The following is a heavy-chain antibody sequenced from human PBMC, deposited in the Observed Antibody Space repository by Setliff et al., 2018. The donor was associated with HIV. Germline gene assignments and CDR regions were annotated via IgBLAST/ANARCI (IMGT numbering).Heavy chain of an antibody. D-gene: IGHD2-15*01. Sequence: PSETLSLTCTVSGGSISSSSYYWGWIRQPPGKGLEWIGSIYYSGSTYYNPSLKSRVTISVDTSKNQFSLKLSSVTAADTAVYYCARPYCSGGSCHRGYYYMDVWGKGTTVTVSS. CDR2: IYYSGST. CDR1: GGSISSSSYY. CDR3: ARPYCSGGSCHRGYYYMDV. V-gene: IGHV4-39*01. J-gene: IGHJ6*03.